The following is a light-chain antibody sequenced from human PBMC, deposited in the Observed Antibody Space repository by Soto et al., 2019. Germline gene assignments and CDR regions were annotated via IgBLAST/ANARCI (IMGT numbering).Light chain of an antibody. CDR3: AAWDDSLNGYV. CDR2: SNN. Sequence: LAQPPSASGTPGQRVTISCSGSSSNIGSKDVNWYQQLPETAPKVLMYSNNQRPSGVPDRFSGSKSGTSASLAISGLQSEDEADYYCAAWDDSLNGYVFGTGTKVTVL. V-gene: IGLV1-44*01. CDR1: SSNIGSKD. J-gene: IGLJ1*01.